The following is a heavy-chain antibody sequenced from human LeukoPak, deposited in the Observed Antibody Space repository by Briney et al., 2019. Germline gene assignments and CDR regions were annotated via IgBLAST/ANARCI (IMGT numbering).Heavy chain of an antibody. CDR3: ARDGEYYYGSGSYYRWAPYFDY. D-gene: IGHD3-10*01. CDR2: IYYSGST. V-gene: IGHV4-39*02. CDR1: GGSISSSSYY. J-gene: IGHJ4*02. Sequence: SETLSLTCTVSGGSISSSSYYWGWIRQPPGKGLEWIGSIYYSGSTYYNPSLKSRVTISVDTSKNQCSLKLSSVTAADTAVYYCARDGEYYYGSGSYYRWAPYFDYWGQGTLVTVSS.